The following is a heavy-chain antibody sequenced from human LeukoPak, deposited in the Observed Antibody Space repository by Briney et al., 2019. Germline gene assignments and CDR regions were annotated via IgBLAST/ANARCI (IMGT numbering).Heavy chain of an antibody. D-gene: IGHD3-22*01. CDR2: ISGSGGST. J-gene: IGHJ4*02. CDR3: AKDRYYDSSGYPGDY. Sequence: GGSLRVSCAASGFTFSSYAMSWVRQAPGKGLEWVSGISGSGGSTYYADSVKGRFTISRDSSKNTLYLQMNSLRAEDTAVYYCAKDRYYDSSGYPGDYWGQGSLVTVSS. CDR1: GFTFSSYA. V-gene: IGHV3-23*01.